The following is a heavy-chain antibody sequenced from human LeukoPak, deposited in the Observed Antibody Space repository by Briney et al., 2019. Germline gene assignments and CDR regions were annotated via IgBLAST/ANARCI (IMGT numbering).Heavy chain of an antibody. V-gene: IGHV3-53*01. D-gene: IGHD4-17*01. CDR1: GFTVSSNY. Sequence: GGSLRLSCAASGFTVSSNYMNWVRQAPGKGLEWVSVIYSGSSTYYADSVRGRFTISGDNSKNTLYLQMNSLRAEDTAVYYCARGEDYGDYFDYWGQGTLVTVSS. J-gene: IGHJ4*02. CDR3: ARGEDYGDYFDY. CDR2: IYSGSST.